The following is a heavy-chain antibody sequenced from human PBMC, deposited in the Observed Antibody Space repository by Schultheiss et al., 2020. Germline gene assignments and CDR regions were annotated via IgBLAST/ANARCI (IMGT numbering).Heavy chain of an antibody. CDR1: GDSVSINSAA. CDR2: TYYRSKWYN. V-gene: IGHV6-1*01. Sequence: SQTLSLTCAISGDSVSINSAAWNWIRQSPSRGLEWLGRTYYRSKWYNDYAVSVKSRITINPDTSKNQFSLQLNSVTPEDTAVYYCARSTEGSSGWYLGAHWSDTGGQGTRLTAS. J-gene: IGHJ4*03. CDR3: ARSTEGSSGWYLGAHWSDT. D-gene: IGHD6-19*01.